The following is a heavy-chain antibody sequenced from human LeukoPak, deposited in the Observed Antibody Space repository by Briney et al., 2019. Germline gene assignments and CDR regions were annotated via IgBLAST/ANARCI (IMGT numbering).Heavy chain of an antibody. CDR3: ATRSAHGAFDI. J-gene: IGHJ3*02. CDR1: GLIFDDNA. V-gene: IGHV3-9*03. CDR2: ISWNSGTK. D-gene: IGHD6-6*01. Sequence: GGSLRLSCAASGLIFDDNAMHWVRQAPGKGLEWVSGISWNSGTKGYADSVKGRFTISRDNAKNSLYLQMNSLRAEDMALYYCATRSAHGAFDIWGQGTMVTVSS.